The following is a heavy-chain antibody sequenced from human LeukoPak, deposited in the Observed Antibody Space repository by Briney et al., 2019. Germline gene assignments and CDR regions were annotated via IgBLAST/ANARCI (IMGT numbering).Heavy chain of an antibody. Sequence: GGSLRLSCAASGFTFSSYGMSWVRQAPGKGLEWVSAISGSGGSTYYADSVKGRFTISRDNSKNTLYLQMNSLRAEDTAVYYCAKESGYDILTGGTNDAFDIWGQGTMVTVSS. CDR3: AKESGYDILTGGTNDAFDI. D-gene: IGHD3-9*01. J-gene: IGHJ3*02. CDR2: ISGSGGST. V-gene: IGHV3-23*01. CDR1: GFTFSSYG.